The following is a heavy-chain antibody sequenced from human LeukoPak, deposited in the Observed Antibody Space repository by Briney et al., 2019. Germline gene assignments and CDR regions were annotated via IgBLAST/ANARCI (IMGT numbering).Heavy chain of an antibody. Sequence: ASVKVSCKASGGTFSSYAISWVRQAPGQGLEWMGGIIPIFGTANYAQKFQGRVTITADESTSTAYMELSSLRSEDTAVYYCARLRLPGIAVAGYYFDYWGQGTLVTVSS. CDR1: GGTFSSYA. J-gene: IGHJ4*02. D-gene: IGHD6-19*01. V-gene: IGHV1-69*13. CDR2: IIPIFGTA. CDR3: ARLRLPGIAVAGYYFDY.